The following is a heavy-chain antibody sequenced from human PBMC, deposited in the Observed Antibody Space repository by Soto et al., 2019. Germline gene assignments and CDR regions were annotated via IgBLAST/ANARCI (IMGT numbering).Heavy chain of an antibody. Sequence: SATLSLTCTVSGDSISNGAYYWGWIRQHPGKGLEWIAYMYYSGSTYYNPSLKSRLIISVDTSKSQFSLKLSSVTAADTAVYYCARDYTDYDFWSGRYYYGMDVWGQGTTVTVSS. V-gene: IGHV4-39*02. CDR2: MYYSGST. J-gene: IGHJ6*02. CDR1: GDSISNGAYY. D-gene: IGHD3-3*01. CDR3: ARDYTDYDFWSGRYYYGMDV.